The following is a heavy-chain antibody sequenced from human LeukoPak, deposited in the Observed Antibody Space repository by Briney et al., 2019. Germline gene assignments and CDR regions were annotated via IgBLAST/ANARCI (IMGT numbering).Heavy chain of an antibody. CDR3: TRKRMSMNYAFAP. CDR2: IRSKANNYAT. D-gene: IGHD3-16*01. CDR1: GFTFSGST. Sequence: GGPLKLSCAASGFTFSGSTMHWVRQASGKGLEWVGRIRSKANNYATGYAASVKGRFTISRDDSKNTAYLQMDSLETEDTAVYYCTRKRMSMNYAFAPWGQGTLVTVSS. V-gene: IGHV3-73*01. J-gene: IGHJ5*02.